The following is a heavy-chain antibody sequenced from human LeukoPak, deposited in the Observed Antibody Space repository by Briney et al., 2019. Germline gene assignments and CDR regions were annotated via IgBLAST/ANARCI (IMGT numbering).Heavy chain of an antibody. V-gene: IGHV3-48*02. Sequence: GGSLRLSCAASGFSFRDYWMSWVRQAPGKGLEWVSYISSSSSTIYYADSVKGRFTISRDNAKNSLYLQMNSLRDEDTAVYYCARRGYSYAPGAFDIWGQGTMVTVSS. CDR1: GFSFRDYW. D-gene: IGHD5-18*01. CDR2: ISSSSSTI. CDR3: ARRGYSYAPGAFDI. J-gene: IGHJ3*02.